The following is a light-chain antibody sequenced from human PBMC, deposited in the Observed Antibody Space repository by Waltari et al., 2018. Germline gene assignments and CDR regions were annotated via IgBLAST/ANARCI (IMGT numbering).Light chain of an antibody. Sequence: SVLTQPPSASGAPGQRVTISCSGSNSNIGRHYVYWYQQLPGTAPKLLIYTGDQRAAGVPDRVSASKSGTSASLAIRGLRSEDEADYYCAAWDDSPSGHVVFGGGTRLTVL. CDR2: TGD. J-gene: IGLJ2*01. V-gene: IGLV1-47*02. CDR1: NSNIGRHY. CDR3: AAWDDSPSGHVV.